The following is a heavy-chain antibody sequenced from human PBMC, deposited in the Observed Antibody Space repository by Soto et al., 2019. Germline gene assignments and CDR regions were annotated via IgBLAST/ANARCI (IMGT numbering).Heavy chain of an antibody. D-gene: IGHD2-21*02. CDR1: GGSISSGGYS. CDR2: IYHSGST. V-gene: IGHV4-30-2*01. J-gene: IGHJ4*02. Sequence: SETLSLTCAVSGGSISSGGYSWSWIRQPPGKGLEWIGYIYHSGSTYYNPSLKSRVTISVDRSKNQFSLKLSSVTAADTAMYYCARESDGRIDYWGQGTLVTVSS. CDR3: ARESDGRIDY.